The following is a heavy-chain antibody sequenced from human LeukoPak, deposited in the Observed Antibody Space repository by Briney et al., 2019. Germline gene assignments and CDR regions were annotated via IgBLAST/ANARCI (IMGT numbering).Heavy chain of an antibody. J-gene: IGHJ4*02. Sequence: PGGSLRLSCAASGFTFSGYWMHWVRQAPGKGLVWVSRINSDGGNTNYADSVKGRFTISRDNAKDTLYLQMNSLRAEDTAVYYCAKDIGELLYYFDNWGQGTLVTVSS. CDR1: GFTFSGYW. CDR2: INSDGGNT. D-gene: IGHD1-26*01. V-gene: IGHV3-74*01. CDR3: AKDIGELLYYFDN.